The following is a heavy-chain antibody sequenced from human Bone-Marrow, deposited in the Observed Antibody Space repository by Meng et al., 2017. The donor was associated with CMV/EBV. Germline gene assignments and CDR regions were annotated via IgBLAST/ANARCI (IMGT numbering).Heavy chain of an antibody. J-gene: IGHJ5*02. V-gene: IGHV4-39*07. Sequence: GSLRLSCTVSGGSISSSSYYWSWIRQPPGKGLEWIGEINHSGSTNYNPSLKSRVTISVDTSKNQFSLKLSSVTAADTAVYYCARETTPYNWFDPWGQGTLVTVSS. CDR3: ARETTPYNWFDP. CDR2: INHSGST. CDR1: GGSISSSSYY. D-gene: IGHD1-7*01.